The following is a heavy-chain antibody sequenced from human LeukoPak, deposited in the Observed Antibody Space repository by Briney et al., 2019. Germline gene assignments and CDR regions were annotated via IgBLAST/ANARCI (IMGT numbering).Heavy chain of an antibody. CDR2: VNPNSGNT. V-gene: IGHV1-8*03. CDR1: GYTFTSYD. J-gene: IGHJ5*02. Sequence: ASVKVSCKASGYTFTSYDINWVRQAAGQGLEWMGWVNPNSGNTGYAQIFQGRVTITRNTSISTAYMELSSLRSEDTAVYYCARMDYASGSANNWFDPWGQGTLVTVSS. D-gene: IGHD3-10*01. CDR3: ARMDYASGSANNWFDP.